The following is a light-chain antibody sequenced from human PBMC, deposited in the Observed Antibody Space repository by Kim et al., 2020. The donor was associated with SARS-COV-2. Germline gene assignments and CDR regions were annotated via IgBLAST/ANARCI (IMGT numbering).Light chain of an antibody. J-gene: IGLJ3*02. V-gene: IGLV1-51*01. CDR3: GTWDSSLSAGV. Sequence: QSVLTQPPSLSAAPGQRVTISCSGTSSNIGSSYVSWYQQVPGTAPKLLIFDNYKRPSEIPDRFFAYTSGTSATLVITEVQTGDEADYYCGTWDSSLSAGVFGGGTKLTVL. CDR1: SSNIGSSY. CDR2: DNY.